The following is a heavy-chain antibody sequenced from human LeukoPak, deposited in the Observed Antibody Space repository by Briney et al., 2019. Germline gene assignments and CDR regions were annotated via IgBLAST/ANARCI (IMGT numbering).Heavy chain of an antibody. CDR2: ISGSGTST. Sequence: GGSLRLSCAGAGFTFSNYAMTWVRQAPGKGLEWVSAISGSGTSTYYADSVKGRFTISGDNSKNTLYLQMNSLRAEDTAVYYCARSNSVTYSYYFDFWGQGTLVTVSS. CDR1: GFTFSNYA. V-gene: IGHV3-23*01. J-gene: IGHJ4*02. D-gene: IGHD1-26*01. CDR3: ARSNSVTYSYYFDF.